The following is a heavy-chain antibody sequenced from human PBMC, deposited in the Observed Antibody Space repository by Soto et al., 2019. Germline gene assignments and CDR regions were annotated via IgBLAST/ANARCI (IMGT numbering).Heavy chain of an antibody. CDR2: IPGDGITR. CDR1: ELAGNTYW. V-gene: IGHV3-74*01. J-gene: IGHJ6*02. CDR3: ARDKAYGWDV. Sequence: EVQLVESGGGLVQPGGSLTLSCAASELAGNTYWMHWVRQFPGKGLEWVSRIPGDGITRTYADSVKGRFTISRDNAENILYLQMNSLRAEDTALYYCARDKAYGWDVWGQGTTVTVSS.